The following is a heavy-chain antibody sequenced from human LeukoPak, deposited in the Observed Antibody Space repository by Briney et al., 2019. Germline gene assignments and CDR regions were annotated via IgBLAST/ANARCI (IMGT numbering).Heavy chain of an antibody. J-gene: IGHJ4*02. D-gene: IGHD3-22*01. CDR2: IIPILGTA. V-gene: IGHV1-69*05. CDR3: AKVMYYYDSSGYSETYFDY. Sequence: SVKVSCKASGGTFSSYAISWVRQAPGQGLEWMRGIIPILGTANYAQKFQGRVTITTDESTSTAYMELSSLRSEDTAVYYCAKVMYYYDSSGYSETYFDYWGQGALVTVSS. CDR1: GGTFSSYA.